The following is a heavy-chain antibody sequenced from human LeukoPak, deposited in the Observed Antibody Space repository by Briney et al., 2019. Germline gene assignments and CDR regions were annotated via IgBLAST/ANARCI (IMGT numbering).Heavy chain of an antibody. CDR1: GFTFSSFS. D-gene: IGHD5-18*01. CDR3: ASTPLKIQPAA. V-gene: IGHV3-21*01. CDR2: ISPSGSLI. J-gene: IGHJ4*02. Sequence: GGSLRLSCAASGFTFSSFSMNWVRQAPGKGLEWVSSISPSGSLISYADSVKGRFTISRDNTNNSVYLQMCSLRVEDTGVYYCASTPLKIQPAAWGQGTLVAVSS.